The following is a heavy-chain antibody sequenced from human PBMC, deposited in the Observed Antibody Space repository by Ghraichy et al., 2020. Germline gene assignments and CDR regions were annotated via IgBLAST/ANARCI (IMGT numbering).Heavy chain of an antibody. CDR1: GGSISSSSYY. CDR3: ARRGSSWLYYYYGMDV. D-gene: IGHD6-13*01. V-gene: IGHV4-39*01. J-gene: IGHJ6*02. CDR2: IYYSGST. Sequence: SQTFSLTCTVSGGSISSSSYYWGWIRQPPGKGLEWIGSIYYSGSTYYNPSLKSRVTISVDTSKNQFSLKLSSVTAADTAVYYCARRGSSWLYYYYGMDVWGQGTTVTVSS.